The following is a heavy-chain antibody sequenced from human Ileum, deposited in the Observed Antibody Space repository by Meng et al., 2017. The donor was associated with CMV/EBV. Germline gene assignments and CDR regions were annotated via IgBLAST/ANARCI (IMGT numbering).Heavy chain of an antibody. CDR2: ISALNII. D-gene: IGHD3-10*01. CDR1: GFTLSNYS. V-gene: IGHV3-21*06. Sequence: GGSLRLSCAASGFTLSNYSMHWVRQVPGKGLEWVSLISALNIIYYADSLEGRFTISRDNARNSVYLQMNSLRDEETALYYCARDPDRDFYGTGRGLDIWGRGTKVTVSS. CDR3: ARDPDRDFYGTGRGLDI. J-gene: IGHJ4*02.